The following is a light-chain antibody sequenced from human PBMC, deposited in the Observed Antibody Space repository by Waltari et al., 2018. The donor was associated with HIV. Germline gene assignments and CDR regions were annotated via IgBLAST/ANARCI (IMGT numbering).Light chain of an antibody. CDR1: SSYIGGSS. Sequence: QSLLNQPPSVSGTLGQRVVISCSGGSSYIGGSSVSWYQQFPGGTPKLLIYGKNERPSGVPDRFSGSKTGTSASLAISGLRPDDEADYYCSSWDDSLSAQVFGGGTRLTVL. CDR2: GKN. J-gene: IGLJ3*02. V-gene: IGLV1-47*01. CDR3: SSWDDSLSAQV.